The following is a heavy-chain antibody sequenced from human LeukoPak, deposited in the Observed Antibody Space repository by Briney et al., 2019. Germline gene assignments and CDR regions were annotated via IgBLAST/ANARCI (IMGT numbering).Heavy chain of an antibody. CDR1: GFTFSSYS. CDR3: ASGESILTGFDY. Sequence: GGSLRLSWAASGFTFSSYSMNWVRQAPGKGLEWVSSISSSSSYIYYADSVKGRFTISRDNAKNSLYLQMNSLRAEDTAVYYCASGESILTGFDYWGQGTLVTVSS. CDR2: ISSSSSYI. V-gene: IGHV3-21*01. J-gene: IGHJ4*02. D-gene: IGHD3-9*01.